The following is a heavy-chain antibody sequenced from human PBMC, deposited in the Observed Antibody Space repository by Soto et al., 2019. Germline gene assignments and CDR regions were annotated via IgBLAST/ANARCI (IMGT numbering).Heavy chain of an antibody. CDR1: GFTFSSYS. V-gene: IGHV3-21*01. CDR3: ARDGRYSSGHDY. D-gene: IGHD5-18*01. Sequence: EVQLVESGGGLVKPGGSLRLSCAASGFTFSSYSMNWVRQAPGKGLEWVSSISSSSSYIYYADSVKGRFTISRDNAKKSLYLQMNSLRAEDTAVYYCARDGRYSSGHDYWGQGTLVTVSS. CDR2: ISSSSSYI. J-gene: IGHJ4*02.